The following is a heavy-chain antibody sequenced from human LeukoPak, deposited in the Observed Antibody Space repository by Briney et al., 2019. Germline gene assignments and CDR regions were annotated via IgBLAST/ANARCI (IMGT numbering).Heavy chain of an antibody. Sequence: PGGAPRLSRAASGFTSSRYRMSSGPDAPGKGLESVANINQDGSEKHYVDSVKGRLTISTDNAKNSLFLQMNTLRADDTAGYCWARDRFRYGDSVYPLIQLWGQGTLVTVSS. V-gene: IGHV3-7*01. CDR3: ARDRFRYGDSVYPLIQL. CDR1: GFTSSRYR. CDR2: INQDGSEK. D-gene: IGHD4-17*01. J-gene: IGHJ1*01.